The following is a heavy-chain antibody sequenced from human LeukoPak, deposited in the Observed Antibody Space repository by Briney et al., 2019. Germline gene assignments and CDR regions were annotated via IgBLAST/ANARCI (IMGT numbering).Heavy chain of an antibody. Sequence: ASVKVSCKASGYTFTGYYMHWVRQAPGQGLEWMGWINPNSGGTNYAQKFQGWVTMTRDTSISTAYMELSRLRSDDTAVYYCARVSPDFWSGYYPTNYFDYWGQGTLVTVSS. J-gene: IGHJ4*02. D-gene: IGHD3-3*01. V-gene: IGHV1-2*04. CDR2: INPNSGGT. CDR1: GYTFTGYY. CDR3: ARVSPDFWSGYYPTNYFDY.